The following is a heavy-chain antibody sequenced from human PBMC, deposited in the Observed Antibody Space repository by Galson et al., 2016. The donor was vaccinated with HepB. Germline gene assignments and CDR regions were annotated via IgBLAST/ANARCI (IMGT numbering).Heavy chain of an antibody. J-gene: IGHJ3*02. CDR1: GLSLTTREMC. Sequence: PALVKPTQTLKLTCTLSGLSLTTREMCVHWIRQPPGKALEWLALIDWDDDKYYNTSLETRLTISKDTSKNQVVLTMTSMDTVNTATYFCARGSAWDEAFDIWGQGTMVTVSS. V-gene: IGHV2-70*13. CDR3: ARGSAWDEAFDI. D-gene: IGHD6-19*01. CDR2: IDWDDDK.